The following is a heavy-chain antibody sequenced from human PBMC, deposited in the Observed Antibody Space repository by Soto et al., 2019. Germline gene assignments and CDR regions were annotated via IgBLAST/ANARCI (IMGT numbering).Heavy chain of an antibody. V-gene: IGHV3-21*01. Sequence: GGSLRLSCAASGFTFSSYSMNWVRQAPGKGLEWVSSISSSSSYIYYADSVKGRFTISRDNAKNSLYLQMNSLRAEDTAVYYCAAYGDYGHYYYYGMDVWGQVPTGTVAS. D-gene: IGHD4-17*01. CDR3: AAYGDYGHYYYYGMDV. CDR1: GFTFSSYS. J-gene: IGHJ6*02. CDR2: ISSSSSYI.